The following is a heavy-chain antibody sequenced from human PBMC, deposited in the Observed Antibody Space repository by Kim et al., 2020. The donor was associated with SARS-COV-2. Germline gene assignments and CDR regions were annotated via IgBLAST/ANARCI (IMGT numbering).Heavy chain of an antibody. D-gene: IGHD3-3*01. CDR1: GFTFSSYG. CDR2: ISYDGSNK. Sequence: GGSLRLSCAASGFTFSSYGMHWVRQAPGKGLEWVAVISYDGSNKYYADSVKGRFTISRDNSKNTLYLQMNSLRAEDTAVYYCAKDRYYDFWSGYYRNRYYVDYWGQGTLVTVSS. CDR3: AKDRYYDFWSGYYRNRYYVDY. V-gene: IGHV3-30*18. J-gene: IGHJ4*02.